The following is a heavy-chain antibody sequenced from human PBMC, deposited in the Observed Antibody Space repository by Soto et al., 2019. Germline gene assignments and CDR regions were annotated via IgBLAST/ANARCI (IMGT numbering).Heavy chain of an antibody. J-gene: IGHJ5*02. Sequence: QVQLVQSGAEVKKPGASVKVSCKASGYTFTSYYMHWVRQAPGQGLGWMGIINPSGGSTSYAQKFQGRVNMARDTSTSTVYMELSSLRSEDKAVFYCARDGPFFGVVPFNWFDPWGQGTLVTVSS. CDR3: ARDGPFFGVVPFNWFDP. D-gene: IGHD3-3*01. CDR2: INPSGGST. V-gene: IGHV1-46*01. CDR1: GYTFTSYY.